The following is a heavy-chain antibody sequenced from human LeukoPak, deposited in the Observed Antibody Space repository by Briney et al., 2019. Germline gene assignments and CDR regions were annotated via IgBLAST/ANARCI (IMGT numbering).Heavy chain of an antibody. J-gene: IGHJ4*02. Sequence: GASVKVSCKASGYTFTTYGISWVRQAPGQGLEWVGGISVYNGHTNYAQKLQGRVTVTTDTSTSTAYMELRSLRSDDTALYYCARDAELRSLDFWGQGTLVTVSS. V-gene: IGHV1-18*01. D-gene: IGHD1-26*01. CDR2: ISVYNGHT. CDR1: GYTFTTYG. CDR3: ARDAELRSLDF.